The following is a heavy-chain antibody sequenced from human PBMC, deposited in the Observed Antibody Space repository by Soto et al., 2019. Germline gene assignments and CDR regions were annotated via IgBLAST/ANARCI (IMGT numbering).Heavy chain of an antibody. Sequence: GGSLRLSCAASGFTLSSYSMTWVRQAPGKGLEWVSSISSSSSYIYYADSVKGRFTISRDNAKNSLYLQMNSLRAADTAVYYCARDVAVAGTDFDYWGQGALVTVSS. D-gene: IGHD6-19*01. CDR3: ARDVAVAGTDFDY. V-gene: IGHV3-21*01. CDR2: ISSSSSYI. J-gene: IGHJ4*02. CDR1: GFTLSSYS.